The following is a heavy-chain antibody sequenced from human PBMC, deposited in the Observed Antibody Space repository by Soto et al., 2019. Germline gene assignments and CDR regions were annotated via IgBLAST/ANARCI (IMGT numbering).Heavy chain of an antibody. J-gene: IGHJ6*02. D-gene: IGHD4-17*01. Sequence: QVQLQESGPGLVKPSQTLSLTCTVSGGSISSGDYYWSWIRQPPGKGLEWIGYIYYSGSTYYNPSLKSRVTLSVDTSKNQFSLKLSSVPAADTAVYYCARDRGYGPEGYYYGMDVWGQGTTVTVSS. CDR3: ARDRGYGPEGYYYGMDV. CDR1: GGSISSGDYY. V-gene: IGHV4-30-4*01. CDR2: IYYSGST.